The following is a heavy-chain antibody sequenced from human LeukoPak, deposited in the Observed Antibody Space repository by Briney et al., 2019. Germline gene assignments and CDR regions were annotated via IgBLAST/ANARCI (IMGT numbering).Heavy chain of an antibody. D-gene: IGHD4/OR15-4a*01. J-gene: IGHJ4*02. CDR3: ARGANWVSRILDY. CDR2: ISYDGRIK. V-gene: IGHV3-30*03. CDR1: GFTFRSCG. Sequence: GRFLRLSCAASGFTFRSCGMHWVRQAAGKGLEWVAFISYDGRIKYYADSVKGRLTISRDNSKNTLYLQMDSLRPEDTAVYYCARGANWVSRILDYWGQGILVTVSS.